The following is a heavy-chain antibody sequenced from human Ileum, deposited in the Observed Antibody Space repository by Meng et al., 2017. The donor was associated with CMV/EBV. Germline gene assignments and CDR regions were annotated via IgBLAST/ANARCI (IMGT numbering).Heavy chain of an antibody. Sequence: GQLVQSGAEVKKSGAPVKVSCKVSGHSLSDLSMHWVRQAPGKGLEWMGGFNAEDAETVYAQKFQDRLTMTKDTSTDTAYMELNSLRSEDTAVYYCATFDFWSNYPLYYWGQGTLVTVSS. D-gene: IGHD3-3*01. J-gene: IGHJ4*02. CDR2: FNAEDAET. V-gene: IGHV1-24*01. CDR1: GHSLSDLS. CDR3: ATFDFWSNYPLYY.